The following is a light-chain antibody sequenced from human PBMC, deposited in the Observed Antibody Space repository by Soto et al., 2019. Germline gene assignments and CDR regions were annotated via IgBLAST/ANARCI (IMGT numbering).Light chain of an antibody. CDR1: SSNIGSNT. Sequence: QSVLTQPPSASRTPGQRVTISCSGSSSNIGSNTVNWYQQLPGTAPTLLIYYNNQRPSGVPDRLSGSKSGTSASLAISGLQSEDEAHYYCAAWDDSLYGGVFGGGTKLTVL. CDR2: YNN. CDR3: AAWDDSLYGGV. V-gene: IGLV1-44*01. J-gene: IGLJ3*02.